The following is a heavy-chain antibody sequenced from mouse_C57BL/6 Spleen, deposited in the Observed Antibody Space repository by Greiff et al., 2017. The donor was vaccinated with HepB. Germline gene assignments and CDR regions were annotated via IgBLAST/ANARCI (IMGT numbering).Heavy chain of an antibody. V-gene: IGHV2-2*01. Sequence: QVQLQQSGPGLVQPSQSLSITCTVSGFSLTSYGVHWVRQSPGKGLEWLGVIWSGGSTDYNAAFISRLSISKDNSKSQVFFKMNSLQADDTAIYYCASSYYYGVYIGVWGTGTPVTVSS. J-gene: IGHJ1*03. CDR3: ASSYYYGVYIGV. D-gene: IGHD1-1*01. CDR1: GFSLTSYG. CDR2: IWSGGST.